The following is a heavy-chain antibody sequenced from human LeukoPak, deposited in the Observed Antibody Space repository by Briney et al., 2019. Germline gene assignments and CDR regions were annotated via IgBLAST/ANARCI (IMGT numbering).Heavy chain of an antibody. D-gene: IGHD5-24*01. CDR2: IYPGDSDT. CDR3: ARPLVIGGRWLQLSY. CDR1: GYSFTSYW. Sequence: GESLKISCKGSGYSFTSYWVGWVRQMPGKGLEWMGLIYPGDSDTRYSPSFQGQVTISADKSMSTAYLQWSSLKASDTAMYYCARPLVIGGRWLQLSYWGQGTLVTVSS. J-gene: IGHJ4*02. V-gene: IGHV5-51*01.